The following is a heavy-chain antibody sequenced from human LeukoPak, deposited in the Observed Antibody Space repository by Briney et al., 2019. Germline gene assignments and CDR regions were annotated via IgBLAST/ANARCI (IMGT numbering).Heavy chain of an antibody. Sequence: PGGSLRLSCVASGFTFGSFEMNWVRQAPGKGLEWLSYISSSGNNKYYADSLKGRFTISRDNAKNSLYLQMNSLTAEDTADYYCARDLGDYVGYDAFDIWGQGTRVTVSS. CDR3: ARDLGDYVGYDAFDI. J-gene: IGHJ3*02. CDR2: ISSSGNNK. CDR1: GFTFGSFE. D-gene: IGHD4-17*01. V-gene: IGHV3-48*03.